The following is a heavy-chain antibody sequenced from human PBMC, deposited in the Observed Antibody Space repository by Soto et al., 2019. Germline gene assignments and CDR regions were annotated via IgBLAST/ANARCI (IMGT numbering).Heavy chain of an antibody. J-gene: IGHJ6*02. Sequence: QVQLVESGGGLVKPGGSLRLSCAASGFIFSDYYMTWIRQSPGKGLEWISYISNSGITNYAYSVKGRFTISRDNAKNSLYLQMDSLRAEDTAVYYCARENYYKMDVWGQGTTVTVSS. CDR1: GFIFSDYY. CDR3: ARENYYKMDV. CDR2: ISNSGIT. V-gene: IGHV3-11*05.